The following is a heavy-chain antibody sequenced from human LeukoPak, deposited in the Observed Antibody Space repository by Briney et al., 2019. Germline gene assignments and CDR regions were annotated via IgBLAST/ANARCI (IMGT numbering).Heavy chain of an antibody. Sequence: SVKVSRKASGFTFTSSAVQWVRQARGQRLQWIGWIVVGSGNTNYAQKFQERVTITRDMSTSTAYMELSSLRSEDTAVYYCAAGYCSGGSCYSDYYYGMDVWGKGTTVTVSS. CDR2: IVVGSGNT. CDR3: AAGYCSGGSCYSDYYYGMDV. CDR1: GFTFTSSA. D-gene: IGHD2-15*01. V-gene: IGHV1-58*01. J-gene: IGHJ6*04.